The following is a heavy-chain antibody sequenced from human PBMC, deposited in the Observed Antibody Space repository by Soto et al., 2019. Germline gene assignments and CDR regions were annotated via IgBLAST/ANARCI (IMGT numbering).Heavy chain of an antibody. V-gene: IGHV1-18*01. D-gene: IGHD5-12*01. CDR1: GYTFTKYG. CDR3: ARGTSGYDYGLFDF. J-gene: IGHJ4*02. Sequence: VQLVQSGGEVRKPGASVTVSCRASGYTFTKYGISWVRQAPGQGLEWMGWSSADNDNTNYAQNLPGRVTMTTDTPTSTAYMQLRSLRSDDTAVYFWARGTSGYDYGLFDFWGQGTLVTVSS. CDR2: SSADNDNT.